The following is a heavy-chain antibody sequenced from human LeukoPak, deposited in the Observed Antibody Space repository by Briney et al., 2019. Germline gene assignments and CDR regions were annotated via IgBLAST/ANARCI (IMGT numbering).Heavy chain of an antibody. Sequence: SETLSLTCAVYGGSFSGYYWSWIRQPPGKGLEWIGEINHSGSTNYNPSLKSRVTISVDTSKNQFSLKLSSVTAADTAVYYCARRRDGYNYDYWGQGTLVTVSS. CDR3: ARRRDGYNYDY. D-gene: IGHD5-24*01. J-gene: IGHJ4*02. V-gene: IGHV4-34*01. CDR2: INHSGST. CDR1: GGSFSGYY.